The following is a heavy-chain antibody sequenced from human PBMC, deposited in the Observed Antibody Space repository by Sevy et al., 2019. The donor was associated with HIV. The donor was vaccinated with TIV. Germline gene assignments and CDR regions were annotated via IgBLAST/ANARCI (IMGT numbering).Heavy chain of an antibody. J-gene: IGHJ3*02. D-gene: IGHD1-26*01. Sequence: GGSLRLSCAASGFNFSIYGMHWVRQAPGKGLEWVALIWYDGSNKYYADSVKGRFTISRDNAKNSLYLQMNSLRAEDTAVYYCARERGISFIVGATTGAFDIWGQGTMVTVSS. CDR2: IWYDGSNK. CDR3: ARERGISFIVGATTGAFDI. V-gene: IGHV3-33*01. CDR1: GFNFSIYG.